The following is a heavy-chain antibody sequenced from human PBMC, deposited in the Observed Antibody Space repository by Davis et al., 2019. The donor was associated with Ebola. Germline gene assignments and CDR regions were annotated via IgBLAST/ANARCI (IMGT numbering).Heavy chain of an antibody. CDR1: GFTFTSYA. CDR2: ISVSGDRT. D-gene: IGHD2-2*01. J-gene: IGHJ6*02. CDR3: AKDPRYCSSTSCIHYHHYGMEV. V-gene: IGHV3-23*01. Sequence: PGGSLRLSCVGSGFTFTSYAMTWVRQAPGKGLEWVSGISVSGDRTFYADSVKGRFIISRDDSKNTLYLQMNNLRAEDTAAYHCAKDPRYCSSTSCIHYHHYGMEVWGQGTTVTVSS.